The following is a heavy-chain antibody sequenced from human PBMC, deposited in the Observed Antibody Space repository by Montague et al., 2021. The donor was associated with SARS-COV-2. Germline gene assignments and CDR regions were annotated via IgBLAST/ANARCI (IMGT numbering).Heavy chain of an antibody. Sequence: CAISGDSASSNIATWNWIRQSPSRGLEWLGRTYYRSKWYNDYAESVKSRITIDPDTSKHQFSLHLSSVTPEDTAVYYCARIPVGSKYYFDFWGQGTLVTVSS. J-gene: IGHJ4*02. CDR2: TYYRSKWYN. CDR3: ARIPVGSKYYFDF. CDR1: GDSASSNIAT. D-gene: IGHD2-2*01. V-gene: IGHV6-1*01.